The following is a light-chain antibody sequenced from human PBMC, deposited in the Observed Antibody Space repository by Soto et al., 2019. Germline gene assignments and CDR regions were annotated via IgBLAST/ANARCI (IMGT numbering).Light chain of an antibody. CDR2: KAS. CDR3: QQYNRYSDT. Sequence: DIQMTQSPSTLSASVGDRVTITCPASQSISSWLAWYQQKPGKAPKLLIYKASSLESGVPSRFSGSGSGTKFTLTISSLQPDDFATYYCQQYNRYSDTFGQGTKVEIK. J-gene: IGKJ1*01. V-gene: IGKV1-5*03. CDR1: QSISSW.